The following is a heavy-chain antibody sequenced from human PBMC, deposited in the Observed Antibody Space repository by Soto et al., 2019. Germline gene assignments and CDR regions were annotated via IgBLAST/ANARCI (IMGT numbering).Heavy chain of an antibody. CDR2: INAGNGNT. CDR3: ARGPDMATSSYSYYAPDV. J-gene: IGHJ6*02. D-gene: IGHD6-13*01. V-gene: IGHV1-3*01. CDR1: GYTFTNYA. Sequence: ASVKVSCKASGYTFTNYAMHWVRQAPGQRLEWMGWINAGNGNTRYSQKFQGRVTITRDTSASTAYMELSSLRSEDTAVYYCARGPDMATSSYSYYAPDVWGQGPTVTVSS.